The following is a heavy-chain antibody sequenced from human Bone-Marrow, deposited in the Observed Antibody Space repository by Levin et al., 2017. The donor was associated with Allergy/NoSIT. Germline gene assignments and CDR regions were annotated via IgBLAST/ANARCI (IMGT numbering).Heavy chain of an antibody. J-gene: IGHJ6*02. D-gene: IGHD2-15*01. CDR1: GFIFKDHY. CDR2: ISSTGYTV. V-gene: IGHV3-11*01. Sequence: KAGGSLRLSCAASGFIFKDHYVNWVRQAPGKGLEWISYISSTGYTVYYADSVKGRFTISRDNAKSSVYLDMDSLSAEDTGIYFCASGCSATNCEKYYAMDVWGQGTTVAVSS. CDR3: ASGCSATNCEKYYAMDV.